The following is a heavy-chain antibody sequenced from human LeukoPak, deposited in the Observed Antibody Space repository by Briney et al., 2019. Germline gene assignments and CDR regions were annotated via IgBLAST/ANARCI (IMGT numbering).Heavy chain of an antibody. CDR1: GGSVSNSLYY. CDR3: ARVLRAGSWRSYDY. Sequence: SETLSLTCTVSGGSVSNSLYYWSWIRQPPGKGLEWIGYIYYNGDTNYNPSLKSRVIISIDPSSNQFSLRLNSMTAAESDVYYCARVLRAGSWRSYDYWGQGSLVTVSS. CDR2: IYYNGDT. J-gene: IGHJ4*02. D-gene: IGHD5-18*01. V-gene: IGHV4-61*01.